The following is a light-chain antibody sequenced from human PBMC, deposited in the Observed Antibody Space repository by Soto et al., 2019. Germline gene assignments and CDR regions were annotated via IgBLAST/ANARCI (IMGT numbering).Light chain of an antibody. V-gene: IGLV2-14*01. CDR3: QAYDYSLTASV. Sequence: QSALTQSASVSGSPGQSITIAFTGPNRDVGSYNLVSWYQQRPGEAPKLIISEVRNRPSGISYHFTGSRSGNTASLTISGLQADDEADYYCQAYDYSLTASVFGGGTKLTVL. CDR2: EVR. CDR1: NRDVGSYNL. J-gene: IGLJ3*02.